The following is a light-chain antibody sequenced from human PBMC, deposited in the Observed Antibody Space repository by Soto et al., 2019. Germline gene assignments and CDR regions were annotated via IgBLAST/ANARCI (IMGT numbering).Light chain of an antibody. CDR2: AAS. J-gene: IGKJ1*01. CDR1: QGISTY. V-gene: IGKV1-39*01. CDR3: QQSYSTTWT. Sequence: DIQMNQSPSSLSAYVGDRVTITCRASQGISTYLNWYQQRPGKAPKLLIYAASSLQSGVPSRFSGSGSETHFTLTISSLQPEDFATYSCQQSYSTTWTFGQGTKVDIK.